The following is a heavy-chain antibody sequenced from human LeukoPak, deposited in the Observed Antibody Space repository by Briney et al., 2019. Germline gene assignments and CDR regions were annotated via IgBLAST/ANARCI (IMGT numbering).Heavy chain of an antibody. CDR1: GYIFTSYG. CDR3: ARDLVVGARHGY. CDR2: ISAYNGNT. D-gene: IGHD1-26*01. J-gene: IGHJ4*02. Sequence: ASVKVSCKASGYIFTSYGISWVRQAPGQGLEWMGWISAYNGNTNYAQKLQGRVTVTTDTSTSTAYMELRSLRSDDTAVYYCARDLVVGARHGYWGQGTLVTVSS. V-gene: IGHV1-18*01.